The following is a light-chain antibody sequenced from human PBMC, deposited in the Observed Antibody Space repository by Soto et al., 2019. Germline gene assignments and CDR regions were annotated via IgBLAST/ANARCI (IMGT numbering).Light chain of an antibody. CDR2: GNN. J-gene: IGLJ2*01. CDR3: AAWDDSLSVV. Sequence: QLVLTQPPSASGTPGQRVTIACSGSSSNIGRNYVYWYQQVPGTAPKLLIYGNNHRPSGVPDRFSGSKSGTAASLAIDGLRSEDEAAYYCAAWDDSLSVVFGGGTKLTVL. CDR1: SSNIGRNY. V-gene: IGLV1-47*01.